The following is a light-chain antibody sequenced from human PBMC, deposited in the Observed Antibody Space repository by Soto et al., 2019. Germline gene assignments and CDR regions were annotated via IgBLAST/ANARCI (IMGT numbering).Light chain of an antibody. V-gene: IGLV2-11*01. CDR2: DVS. CDR3: CSYAGSYTDV. J-gene: IGLJ1*01. CDR1: SSDVGGYNY. Sequence: QSVLTQPRSVSGSPGQSVTISCTGTSSDVGGYNYVSWYQQHPGKAPKLMIYDVSKRPSGVPDRSSGSKSGNTASLTISGLQAEDEADYYCCSYAGSYTDVFGTGTKVTVL.